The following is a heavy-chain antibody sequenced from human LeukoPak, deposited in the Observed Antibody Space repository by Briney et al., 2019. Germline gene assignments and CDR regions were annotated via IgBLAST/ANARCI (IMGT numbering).Heavy chain of an antibody. Sequence: ASVKVSCKASGYTFTGYYMHWVRQAPGQGLEWMGWINPNSGGTNYAQKFQGRVTMTRDTSISTAYMELSRLRSDGTAVYYCARERTLTSCYDYWGQGTLVTVSS. CDR3: ARERTLTSCYDY. CDR2: INPNSGGT. CDR1: GYTFTGYY. V-gene: IGHV1-2*02. J-gene: IGHJ4*02. D-gene: IGHD2-15*01.